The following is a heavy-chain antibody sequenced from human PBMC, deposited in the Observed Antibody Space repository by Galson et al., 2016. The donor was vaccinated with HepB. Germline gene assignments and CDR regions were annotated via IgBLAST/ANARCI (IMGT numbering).Heavy chain of an antibody. CDR3: ASDPQDNYDSSYYFDY. CDR1: GFTFSNRN. D-gene: IGHD3-3*01. V-gene: IGHV3-48*01. CDR2: ISSNSRTI. Sequence: SLRLSCAASGFTFSNRNMHWVRQTPGKGLEWVSYISSNSRTIYYADSVKGRFTVSRDNAKNSLYLQMNSLRAEDTAVYYCASDPQDNYDSSYYFDYWGQGTLLTVSS. J-gene: IGHJ4*02.